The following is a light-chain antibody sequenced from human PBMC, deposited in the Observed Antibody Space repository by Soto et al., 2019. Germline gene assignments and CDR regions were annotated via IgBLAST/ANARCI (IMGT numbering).Light chain of an antibody. J-gene: IGKJ1*01. CDR2: GAS. Sequence: IMVTNSPATLSLKQRERATLSCRASQSVSSYLAWYQQKPGQAPRLLMYGASSRATGIPDRFSGSGSGTDFTLTITRLEPEDFAVYYCQQYASSRTFGQGSNVDI. CDR1: QSVSSY. CDR3: QQYASSRT. V-gene: IGKV3-20*01.